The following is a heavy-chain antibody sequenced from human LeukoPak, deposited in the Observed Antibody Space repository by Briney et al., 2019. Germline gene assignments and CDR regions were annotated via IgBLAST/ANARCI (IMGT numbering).Heavy chain of an antibody. V-gene: IGHV3-7*01. CDR3: ARDSLDFDWLPHYYYYYMDV. Sequence: GGSLRLSCAASGFTFSSYWMSWVRQAPGKGLEWVANIKQDGSEKYYVDSVKGRFTISRDNAKNSLYLQMNSLRAEDTAVYYCARDSLDFDWLPHYYYYYMDVWGKGTTVTISS. J-gene: IGHJ6*03. CDR1: GFTFSSYW. CDR2: IKQDGSEK. D-gene: IGHD3-9*01.